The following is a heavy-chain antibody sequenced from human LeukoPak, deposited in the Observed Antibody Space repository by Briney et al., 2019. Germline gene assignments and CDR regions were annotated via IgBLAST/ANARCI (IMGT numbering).Heavy chain of an antibody. D-gene: IGHD2-8*02. CDR3: ARDHSPGSAQGEFDY. J-gene: IGHJ4*02. CDR2: IYHDGNT. Sequence: SETLSLTCAVSGYPINSDYYWGWIRQPPGKGLEWIGNIYHDGNTYYNPSLKSRVTISLDTSKNQFSLKLNSVTAADTAMYYCARDHSPGSAQGEFDYWGQGTLVTVSS. V-gene: IGHV4-38-2*02. CDR1: GYPINSDYY.